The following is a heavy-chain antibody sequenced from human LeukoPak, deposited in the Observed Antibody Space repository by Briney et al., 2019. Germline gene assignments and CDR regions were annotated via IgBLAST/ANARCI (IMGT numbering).Heavy chain of an antibody. CDR1: GGSFSGYY. J-gene: IGHJ4*02. Sequence: PSETLSLTCAVYGGSFSGYYWSWIRQPPGKGLEWIGEINHSGSTNYNPSLKSRVTISVDTSKSQFSLKLSSVTAADTAVYYCARVDSGGNSSPYYFDYWGQGTLVTVSS. CDR2: INHSGST. CDR3: ARVDSGGNSSPYYFDY. V-gene: IGHV4-34*01. D-gene: IGHD4-23*01.